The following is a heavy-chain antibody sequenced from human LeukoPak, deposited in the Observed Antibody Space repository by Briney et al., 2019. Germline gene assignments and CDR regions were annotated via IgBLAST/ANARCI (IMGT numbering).Heavy chain of an antibody. CDR1: GFTFSDYY. Sequence: GGSLRLSCAASGFTFSDYYMSWIRQAPGKGLEWVSYISSSGSTIYYADSVKGRFTISRDNAKNSLYLQMNSLRAEDTAVYYCISRDLLNWFDPWGQGTLVTVSS. V-gene: IGHV3-11*01. CDR2: ISSSGSTI. J-gene: IGHJ5*02. CDR3: ISRDLLNWFDP.